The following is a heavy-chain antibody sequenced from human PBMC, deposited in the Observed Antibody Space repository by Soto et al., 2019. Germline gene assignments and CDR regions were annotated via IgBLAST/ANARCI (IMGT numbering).Heavy chain of an antibody. CDR2: ISGYNGNT. CDR3: ARANTWVTGRVGTH. V-gene: IGHV1-18*01. CDR1: GYSFTNYG. Sequence: QIHLEQSRIEMKEPGTPLKISCATSGYSFTNYGISWVRQAPGQGLEWMGWISGYNGNTKYAQSFHDRVVMTADKFTSTGYLEMRNLRSNDTAVYYCARANTWVTGRVGTHWGQGTKVTVSS. J-gene: IGHJ4*02. D-gene: IGHD1-1*01.